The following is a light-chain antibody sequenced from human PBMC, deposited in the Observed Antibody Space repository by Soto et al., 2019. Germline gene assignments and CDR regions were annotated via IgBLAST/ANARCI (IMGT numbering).Light chain of an antibody. CDR1: QNLGTLY. J-gene: IGKJ1*01. CDR3: QQYAGSPRT. CDR2: SAS. V-gene: IGKV3-20*01. Sequence: EIVLKQSPGTLSLSPGDRGTLSCRASQNLGTLYLAWFQQKSGQAPRLLIYSASRRATGIPDRFTGSGSGTDFTLTINRVEPEDFAVYFCQQYAGSPRTFGQGTMVDIK.